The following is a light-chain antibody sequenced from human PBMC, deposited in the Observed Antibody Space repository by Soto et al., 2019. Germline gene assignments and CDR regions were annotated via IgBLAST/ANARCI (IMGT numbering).Light chain of an antibody. CDR3: QQSYSTPRT. Sequence: DIQMTQSPSSLSASVGDRVTITCQASQDISNYLNWYQQKPGKAPRLLIYDASNLETGVPSRFSGSGSGTDFTLTISCLQPEDFATYYCQQSYSTPRTLGQATKVDIK. CDR2: DAS. V-gene: IGKV1-39*01. CDR1: QDISNY. J-gene: IGKJ1*01.